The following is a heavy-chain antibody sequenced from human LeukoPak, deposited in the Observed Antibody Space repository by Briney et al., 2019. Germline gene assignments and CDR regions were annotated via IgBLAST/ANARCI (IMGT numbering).Heavy chain of an antibody. V-gene: IGHV3-30*18. CDR1: GFTFSSYG. CDR3: AKDGGTSGYYAGFVDY. J-gene: IGHJ4*02. D-gene: IGHD3-22*01. Sequence: GRSLRLSCAASGFTFSSYGMHWVRQAPGKGLDWVAVISYDVNEKYYVDSVKVRFTISRDNSENTLYLQMNSLRAEDTAVYYCAKDGGTSGYYAGFVDYWGQGTMVTVSS. CDR2: ISYDVNEK.